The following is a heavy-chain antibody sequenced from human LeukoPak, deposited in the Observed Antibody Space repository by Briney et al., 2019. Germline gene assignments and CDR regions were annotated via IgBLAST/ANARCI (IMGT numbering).Heavy chain of an antibody. CDR2: LSGGGGSR. Sequence: PAGSLRLSCVASGFTFRNYAMSWVRQAPGKGLEWVSSLSGGGGSRYYADSVTGRFTISRDNSKNTLHLQMNSLRAEDTAIYYCAKNSDSAADFDYWGQGTLVTVSS. CDR3: AKNSDSAADFDY. D-gene: IGHD1-26*01. J-gene: IGHJ4*02. V-gene: IGHV3-23*01. CDR1: GFTFRNYA.